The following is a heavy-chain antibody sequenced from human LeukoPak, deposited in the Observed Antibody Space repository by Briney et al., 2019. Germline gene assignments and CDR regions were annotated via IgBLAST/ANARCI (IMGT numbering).Heavy chain of an antibody. CDR1: GYTFTSYG. Sequence: GASVKVSCKASGYTFTSYGISWVRQAPGQGLEWMGIINPSGGSTSYAQKFQGRVTMTRDMSTSTVYMELSSLRSEDTAVYYCARRRITMVRGGGEYYFDYWGQGTLVTVSS. CDR2: INPSGGST. CDR3: ARRRITMVRGGGEYYFDY. D-gene: IGHD3-10*01. J-gene: IGHJ4*02. V-gene: IGHV1-46*01.